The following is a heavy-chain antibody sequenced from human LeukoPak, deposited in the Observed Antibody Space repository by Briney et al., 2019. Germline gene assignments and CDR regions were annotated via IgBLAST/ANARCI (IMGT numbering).Heavy chain of an antibody. V-gene: IGHV4-4*09. D-gene: IGHD1-14*01. J-gene: IGHJ6*03. CDR2: IYTSGST. CDR3: ARNHYYYYYMDV. Sequence: PSETLSLTRTVSGGSISRYYWSWIRQPPGKGLEWIGYIYTSGSTNYNPSLKSRVTISVDTSKNQFSLKLSSVTAADTAVYYCARNHYYYYYMDVWGKGTTVTVSS. CDR1: GGSISRYY.